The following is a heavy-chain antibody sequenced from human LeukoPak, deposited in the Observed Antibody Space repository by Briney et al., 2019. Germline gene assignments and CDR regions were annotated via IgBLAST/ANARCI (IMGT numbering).Heavy chain of an antibody. D-gene: IGHD3-22*01. J-gene: IGHJ4*02. Sequence: SETLSLTCTVSGASISSSYWSWIRQSPGRGLEWIGYTHDSGSTNYNPSLNSRVTMSADTSKNQLSLRLSSVTAADTAVYYCARGYFDSSGYSNPFDLWGQGALVTVSS. CDR1: GASISSSY. CDR2: THDSGST. CDR3: ARGYFDSSGYSNPFDL. V-gene: IGHV4-59*01.